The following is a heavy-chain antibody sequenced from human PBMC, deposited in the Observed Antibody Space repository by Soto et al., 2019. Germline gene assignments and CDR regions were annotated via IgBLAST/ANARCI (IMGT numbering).Heavy chain of an antibody. Sequence: QVQLVQSGAEVKKPGASVKVSCKASGYTFTSYGISWVRQAPGQGLEWMGWISAYNGNTNYAQKLQGRVTMTTDTSTSTAYMELRSLRSDDTAVYYCARGYRMDTAMARNYYYYGMDVWGQGTTVTVSS. CDR1: GYTFTSYG. CDR2: ISAYNGNT. V-gene: IGHV1-18*01. D-gene: IGHD5-18*01. CDR3: ARGYRMDTAMARNYYYYGMDV. J-gene: IGHJ6*02.